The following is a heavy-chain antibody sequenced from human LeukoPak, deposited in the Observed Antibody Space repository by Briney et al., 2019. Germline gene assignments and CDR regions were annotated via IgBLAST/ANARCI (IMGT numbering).Heavy chain of an antibody. J-gene: IGHJ1*01. CDR1: GGSISRNY. D-gene: IGHD6-19*01. CDR2: IYYSGST. V-gene: IGHV4-59*01. Sequence: SETLSLTCTVSGGSISRNYWSWIRQPPGKGLEWIGYIYYSGSTNYNPSLKSRVTISVDTSKNQFSLKLSSVTAADTAVYYCARGVTGGWYGDFQHWGQGTLVTVSS. CDR3: ARGVTGGWYGDFQH.